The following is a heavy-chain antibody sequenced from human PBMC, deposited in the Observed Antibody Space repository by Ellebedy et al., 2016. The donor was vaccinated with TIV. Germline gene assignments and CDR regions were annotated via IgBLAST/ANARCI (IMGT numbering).Heavy chain of an antibody. CDR1: GGTFSSYA. V-gene: IGHV1-69*13. Sequence: SVKVSCXASGGTFSSYAISWVRQAPGQGLEWMGGIIPIFGTANYAQKFQGRVTITADESTSTAYMELSSLRSEDTAVYYCATVVVSAYYSAHFDYWGQGTLVTVSS. D-gene: IGHD3-22*01. J-gene: IGHJ4*02. CDR3: ATVVVSAYYSAHFDY. CDR2: IIPIFGTA.